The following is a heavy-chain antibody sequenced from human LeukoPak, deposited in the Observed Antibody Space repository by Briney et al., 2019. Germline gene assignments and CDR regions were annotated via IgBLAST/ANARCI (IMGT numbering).Heavy chain of an antibody. CDR1: GFTFSTYS. V-gene: IGHV3-21*01. CDR2: ISSDSKYI. D-gene: IGHD3/OR15-3a*01. CDR3: ARVAFGLYVMDV. J-gene: IGHJ6*02. Sequence: GGSLRLSCAASGFTFSTYSMNWVRQAPGKGLEWVSSISSDSKYIFYADSLKGRFTISRDNVKNSLYLQIISLRAEDTAVYYCARVAFGLYVMDVWGQGTTVTVSS.